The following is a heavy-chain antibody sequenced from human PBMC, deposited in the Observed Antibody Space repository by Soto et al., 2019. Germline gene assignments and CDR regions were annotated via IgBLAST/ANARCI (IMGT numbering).Heavy chain of an antibody. CDR3: AKPYCGADCYIRPYYYYYGMDV. J-gene: IGHJ6*02. CDR1: GFTSSSYA. V-gene: IGHV3-23*01. D-gene: IGHD2-21*02. Sequence: GGSLRLSCAASGFTSSSYAMSWVRQAPGKGLEWVSSISGSGDSTFYADSVKGRFTISRDISKNTVDLQMNSLRAEDTAVYYCAKPYCGADCYIRPYYYYYGMDVWGQGTTVTVSS. CDR2: ISGSGDST.